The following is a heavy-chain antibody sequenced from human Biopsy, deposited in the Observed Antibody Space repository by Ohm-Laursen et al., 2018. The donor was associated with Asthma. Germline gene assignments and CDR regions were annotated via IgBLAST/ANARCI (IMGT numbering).Heavy chain of an antibody. CDR3: VKDHSAGYYYFDD. D-gene: IGHD2-21*01. CDR2: IATDGSNK. V-gene: IGHV3-64D*08. CDR1: GFTFSSYS. J-gene: IGHJ4*02. Sequence: SLRLSCAASGFTFSSYSMHWVRQAPGRGPEYASFIATDGSNKFYADSVEGRFTVSRDNSKHTLYLHMTGLRADDTGVYYCVKDHSAGYYYFDDWGQGAQVTVSS.